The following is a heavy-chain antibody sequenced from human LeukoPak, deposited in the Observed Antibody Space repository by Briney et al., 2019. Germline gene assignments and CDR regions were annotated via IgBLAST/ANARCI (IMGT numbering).Heavy chain of an antibody. J-gene: IGHJ2*01. Sequence: GASVKVSCKASGYTFTSYGISWVRQAPGQGLEWMGWISAYNGNTNYAQKRQGRVTMTTDTSTSTAYMELSSLRSGDTAVYYCATDPLYYDILTGLDLWGRGTLVTVSS. V-gene: IGHV1-18*01. D-gene: IGHD3-9*01. CDR1: GYTFTSYG. CDR3: ATDPLYYDILTGLDL. CDR2: ISAYNGNT.